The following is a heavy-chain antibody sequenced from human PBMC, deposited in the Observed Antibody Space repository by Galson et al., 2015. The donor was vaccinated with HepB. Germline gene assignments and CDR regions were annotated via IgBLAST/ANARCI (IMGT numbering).Heavy chain of an antibody. V-gene: IGHV1-18*01. CDR3: ARDLYCSSTSCYAPHLVDY. D-gene: IGHD2-2*01. CDR2: ISAYNGNT. Sequence: SVKVSCKASGYTFTSYGISWVRQAPGQGLEWMGWISAYNGNTNYAQKLQGRVTMTTDTSTSTAYMELRSLRSDDTAVYYCARDLYCSSTSCYAPHLVDYWGQGTLVTVSS. J-gene: IGHJ4*02. CDR1: GYTFTSYG.